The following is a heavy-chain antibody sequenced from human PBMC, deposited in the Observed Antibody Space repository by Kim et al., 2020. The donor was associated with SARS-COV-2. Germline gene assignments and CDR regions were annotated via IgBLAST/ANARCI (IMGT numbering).Heavy chain of an antibody. Sequence: SETLSLTCAVYGGSFSGYYWSWIRQPPGKGLEWIGEINHSGSTNYNPSLKSRVTISVDTSKNQFSLKLSSVTAADTAVYYCARAQIYDFWSGSPRRSFDYWGQGTLVTVSS. CDR2: INHSGST. CDR3: ARAQIYDFWSGSPRRSFDY. V-gene: IGHV4-34*01. J-gene: IGHJ4*02. D-gene: IGHD3-3*01. CDR1: GGSFSGYY.